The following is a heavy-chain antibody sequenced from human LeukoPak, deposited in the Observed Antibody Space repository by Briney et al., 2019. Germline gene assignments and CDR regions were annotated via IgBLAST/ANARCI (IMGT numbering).Heavy chain of an antibody. CDR3: ASDYYGSGSSYYFDY. Sequence: SETLSLTCTVSGGSISSYYWSWIRQHPGKGLEWIGYIYYSGSTYYNPSLKSRVTISVDTSKNQFSLKLSSVTAADTAVYYCASDYYGSGSSYYFDYWGQGTLVTVSS. D-gene: IGHD3-10*01. V-gene: IGHV4-59*06. CDR1: GGSISSYY. J-gene: IGHJ4*02. CDR2: IYYSGST.